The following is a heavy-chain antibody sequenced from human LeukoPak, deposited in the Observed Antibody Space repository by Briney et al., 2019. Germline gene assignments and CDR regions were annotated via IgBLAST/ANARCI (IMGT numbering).Heavy chain of an antibody. D-gene: IGHD2-15*01. CDR1: GFTFSSYA. Sequence: PGGSLRLSCAASGFTFSSYAMAWVRQAPVKGLEWVSVITDSGINTYYTDSVKGRFTISRDNSKNTLYLQMNSLRAEDTAVYYCAKGTLGSCSGASCYPLDNWGQGTLVTVSS. CDR2: ITDSGINT. CDR3: AKGTLGSCSGASCYPLDN. V-gene: IGHV3-23*01. J-gene: IGHJ4*02.